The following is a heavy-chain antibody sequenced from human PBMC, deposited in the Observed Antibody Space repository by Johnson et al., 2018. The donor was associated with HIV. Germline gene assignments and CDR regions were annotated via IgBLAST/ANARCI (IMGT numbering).Heavy chain of an antibody. Sequence: VQLVESGVGVVQPGGSLRLSCAASGFTFDDYGMSWVRQAPGKGLEWVAVISYDGNNKYYADSVKGRLTISRDNSENTLYLQMDSLRAEDTAMYYCAIIPAGNSFAVWGQGTMVTVSS. CDR3: AIIPAGNSFAV. CDR2: ISYDGNNK. CDR1: GFTFDDYG. D-gene: IGHD2-21*01. V-gene: IGHV3-30*03. J-gene: IGHJ3*01.